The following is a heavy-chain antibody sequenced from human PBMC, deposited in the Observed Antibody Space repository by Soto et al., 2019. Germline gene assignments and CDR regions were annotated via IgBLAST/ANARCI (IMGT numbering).Heavy chain of an antibody. J-gene: IGHJ3*02. CDR2: INGDGTRA. D-gene: IGHD3-10*01. CDR1: GFTFRNQW. CDR3: ARGGAAGRGDAIDI. Sequence: EVQLEESGGGSVQLGESLRVSCVASGFTFRNQWMHWVRQVPGKGLVWVCRINGDGTRASYADFVKGRFTISRDNAQNLLFLQLNSLRVDDTGVYLFARGGAAGRGDAIDIWGPGTTVAVSS. V-gene: IGHV3-74*01.